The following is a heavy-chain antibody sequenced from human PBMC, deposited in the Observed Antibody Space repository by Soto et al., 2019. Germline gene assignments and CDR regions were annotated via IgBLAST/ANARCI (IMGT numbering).Heavy chain of an antibody. CDR3: AKDQGIQPAALDY. J-gene: IGHJ4*02. V-gene: IGHV1-3*01. CDR1: GYTFTSYA. D-gene: IGHD2-2*01. Sequence: ASVKVSCKASGYTFTSYAMHWVRQAPGQRLEWMGWINAGNGNTKYSQKFQGRVTITRDTSASTAYMELSSLRSEDAAVYYCAKDQGIQPAALDYWGQGTLVTVSS. CDR2: INAGNGNT.